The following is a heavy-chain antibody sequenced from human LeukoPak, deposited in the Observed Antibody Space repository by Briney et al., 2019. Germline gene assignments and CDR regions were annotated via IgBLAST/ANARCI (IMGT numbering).Heavy chain of an antibody. V-gene: IGHV3-48*03. Sequence: PGGSLRLSCAASGFTFSSYEMNWVRQAPGKGLEWVSYISSSGSTIYYADSVKGRFTISRDNAKNSLYLQMNSLRAEGTAVYYCARAPIVATITHYYYYGMDVWGQGTTVTVSS. D-gene: IGHD5-12*01. CDR1: GFTFSSYE. J-gene: IGHJ6*02. CDR2: ISSSGSTI. CDR3: ARAPIVATITHYYYYGMDV.